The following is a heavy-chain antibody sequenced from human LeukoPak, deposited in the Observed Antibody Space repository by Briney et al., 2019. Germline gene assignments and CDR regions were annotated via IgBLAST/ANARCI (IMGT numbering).Heavy chain of an antibody. Sequence: SETLSLTCTVSXGSISSYYWSWIRQPPGKGLEWIGYVYYSGSANYNPSLKSRVTISVDTSKNQFSLKLSSVTAADTAVYYCARHEKLGQFDYWGQGTLVTVSS. D-gene: IGHD3-10*01. CDR1: XGSISSYY. V-gene: IGHV4-59*08. CDR3: ARHEKLGQFDY. CDR2: VYYSGSA. J-gene: IGHJ4*02.